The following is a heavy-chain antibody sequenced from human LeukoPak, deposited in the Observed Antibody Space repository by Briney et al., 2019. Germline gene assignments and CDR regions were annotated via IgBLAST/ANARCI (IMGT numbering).Heavy chain of an antibody. CDR1: GFTFTYYE. CDR3: ARHYSGSGSYYAYFDF. J-gene: IGHJ4*02. Sequence: GGTLRLSCAASGFTFTYYEMNWVRQAPGKGLEWVSVKGRFTISRDNAKNSLYLQMNSLRAEDTAVYYCARHYSGSGSYYAYFDFWGQGTLVTVSS. V-gene: IGHV3-48*03. D-gene: IGHD3-10*01.